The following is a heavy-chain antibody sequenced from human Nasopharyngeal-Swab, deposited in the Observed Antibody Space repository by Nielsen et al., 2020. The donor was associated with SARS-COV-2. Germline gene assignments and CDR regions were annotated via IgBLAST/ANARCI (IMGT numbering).Heavy chain of an antibody. D-gene: IGHD6-13*01. J-gene: IGHJ3*02. V-gene: IGHV3-30*04. CDR2: ISYDGGEK. CDR3: ARDPRPLAAAGYLVAFDI. CDR1: GFTFSTYG. Sequence: GESLKISCAASGFTFSTYGMNWVRQAPGKGLEWVALISYDGGEKYYADSVKGRFTISRDNSKNTLYLQMNSLRTEDTAVYYCARDPRPLAAAGYLVAFDIWGQGTMVTVSS.